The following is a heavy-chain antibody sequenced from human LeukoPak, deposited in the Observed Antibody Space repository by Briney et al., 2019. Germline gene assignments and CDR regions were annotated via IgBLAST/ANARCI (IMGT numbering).Heavy chain of an antibody. CDR1: GGSISSGDYY. V-gene: IGHV4-30-4*08. CDR2: IYYSGST. J-gene: IGHJ3*02. D-gene: IGHD3-22*01. Sequence: SQTLSLTCTVSGGSISSGDYYWSWIRQPPGKGLEWIGYIYYSGSTYYNPSLKSRVTISVGTSKNQFSLKLSSVTAADTAVYYCARNARTLYYYDSRNAFDIWGQGTMVTVSS. CDR3: ARNARTLYYYDSRNAFDI.